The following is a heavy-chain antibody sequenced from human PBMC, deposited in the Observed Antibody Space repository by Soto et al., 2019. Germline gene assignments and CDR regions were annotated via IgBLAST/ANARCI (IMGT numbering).Heavy chain of an antibody. CDR3: ARGPGASDYYFDY. J-gene: IGHJ4*02. CDR2: IYYTGST. V-gene: IGHV4-59*02. Sequence: ASETLSLTCIVSGGSVSSYWWSWIRQPPGKGLEWIGYIYYTGSTNYSPSLKGRVTISLDASKSQFSLKLTSVTAADTAVYYCARGPGASDYYFDYWGPGTLVTVSS. CDR1: GGSVSSYW.